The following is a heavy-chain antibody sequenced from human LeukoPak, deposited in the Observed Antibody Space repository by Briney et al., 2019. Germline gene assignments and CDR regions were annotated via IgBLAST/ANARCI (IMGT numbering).Heavy chain of an antibody. J-gene: IGHJ4*02. CDR2: IYSGGST. D-gene: IGHD3-10*01. CDR1: GFTVSSNY. V-gene: IGHV3-53*01. CDR3: ARGSYSGPTPYYFDY. Sequence: PGGSLRLSCAASGFTVSSNYMSWVRQAPGKGLEWVSVIYSGGSTYYADSVKGRFAISRDNSKNTLYLQMNSLRAEDTAVYYCARGSYSGPTPYYFDYWGQGTLVTVSS.